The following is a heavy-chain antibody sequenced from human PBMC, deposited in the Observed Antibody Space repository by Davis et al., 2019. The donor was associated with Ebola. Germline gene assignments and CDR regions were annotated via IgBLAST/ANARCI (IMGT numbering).Heavy chain of an antibody. CDR3: ARAGSGYEPFYY. D-gene: IGHD5-12*01. V-gene: IGHV3-30-3*01. CDR2: FPIDGGYT. CDR1: GIDFITSI. J-gene: IGHJ4*02. Sequence: PGGSLRLSCIVSGIDFITSIMHWVRQAPGKGLEWVALFPIDGGYTQYGDAVKGRFTISRDNAKNTLYLQMNSLRAEDTAVYYCARAGSGYEPFYYWGQGTLVTVSS.